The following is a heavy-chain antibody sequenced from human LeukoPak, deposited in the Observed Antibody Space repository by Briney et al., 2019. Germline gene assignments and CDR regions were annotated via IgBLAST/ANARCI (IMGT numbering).Heavy chain of an antibody. V-gene: IGHV3-30*03. J-gene: IGHJ4*02. CDR2: ISYDGSNK. D-gene: IGHD3-16*02. Sequence: GGSLRLSCTASGFTFSSYSMNWVRQAPGKGLEWVAVISYDGSNKYYADSVKGRFTISRDNSKNTLYLQMNSLRAEDTAVYYCASTGYYDYVWGSYRHRDYWGQGTLVTVSS. CDR1: GFTFSSYS. CDR3: ASTGYYDYVWGSYRHRDY.